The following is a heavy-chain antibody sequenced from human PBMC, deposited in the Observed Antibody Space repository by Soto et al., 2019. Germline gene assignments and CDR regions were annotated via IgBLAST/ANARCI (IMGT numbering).Heavy chain of an antibody. CDR3: AKDSFDY. CDR2: ISYDGSNK. V-gene: IGHV3-30*18. CDR1: GFTFSSYG. Sequence: GGSLRLSCAASGFTFSSYGMHWVRQAPGKGLEWVAVISYDGSNKYYADSVKGRFTISRDNSKNTLYLQMNSLRAEDTAVYYCAKDSFDYWGQGTLVTVSS. J-gene: IGHJ4*02.